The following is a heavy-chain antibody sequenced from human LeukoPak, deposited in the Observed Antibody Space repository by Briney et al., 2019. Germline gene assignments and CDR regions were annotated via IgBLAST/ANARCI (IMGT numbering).Heavy chain of an antibody. V-gene: IGHV1-3*01. J-gene: IGHJ6*02. CDR3: ARVTAVAGTGHYYYYYGMDV. CDR2: INAGNGNT. CDR1: GYTFTSYA. Sequence: ASVKVSCKASGYTFTSYAMHWVRQAPGQRLEWMGWINAGNGNTKYSQKFQGRVTITRDTSASTAYMELSSLRSEDTAVYYCARVTAVAGTGHYYYYYGMDVWGQGTTVTVPS. D-gene: IGHD6-19*01.